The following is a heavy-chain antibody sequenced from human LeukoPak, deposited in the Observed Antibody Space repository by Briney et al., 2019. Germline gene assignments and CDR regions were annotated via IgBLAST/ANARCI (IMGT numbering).Heavy chain of an antibody. CDR3: ARDRDGVAANFDY. CDR2: IGVYKGNT. CDR1: GYTFINYR. J-gene: IGHJ4*02. D-gene: IGHD5-24*01. Sequence: AAVTVSFKASGYTFINYRISGLRQPPGQGVDGLGWIGVYKGNTNYAQKVQGRVNMTTDTSTRIVYMDLRSLRSDDTAMYYCARDRDGVAANFDYWGQGTLVTVSS. V-gene: IGHV1-18*01.